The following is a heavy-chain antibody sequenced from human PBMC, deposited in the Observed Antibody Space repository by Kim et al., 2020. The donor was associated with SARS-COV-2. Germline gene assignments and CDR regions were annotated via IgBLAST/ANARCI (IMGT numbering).Heavy chain of an antibody. Sequence: SVKGRFTISRDKAKNPLYLQMNSLRAEDTALYYGARGSSGWTGYYYCMDVWGQETTVTVSS. J-gene: IGHJ6*02. CDR3: ARGSSGWTGYYYCMDV. V-gene: IGHV3-20*03. D-gene: IGHD6-19*01.